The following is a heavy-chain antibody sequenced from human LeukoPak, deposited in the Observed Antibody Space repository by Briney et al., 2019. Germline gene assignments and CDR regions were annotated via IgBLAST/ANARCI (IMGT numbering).Heavy chain of an antibody. CDR1: GGSISSGGYY. CDR3: ASTYYDFWSGYSYYFDY. D-gene: IGHD3-3*01. CDR2: IYHSGST. V-gene: IGHV4-30-2*01. Sequence: PSETLSLTCTVSGGSISSGGYYWSWIRQPPGKGLEWIGYIYHSGSTYYNPSLKSRVTISVDRSKNQFSLKLSSVTAADTAVYYCASTYYDFWSGYSYYFDYWGQGTLVTVSS. J-gene: IGHJ4*02.